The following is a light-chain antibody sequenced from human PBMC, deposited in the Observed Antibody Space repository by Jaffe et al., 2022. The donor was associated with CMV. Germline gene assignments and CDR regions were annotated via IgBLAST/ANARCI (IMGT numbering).Light chain of an antibody. J-gene: IGLJ1*01. CDR2: DVS. CDR3: TSYTSSITYV. CDR1: SSDIGSYSR. Sequence: QSALTQPPSVSGSPGQSVTISCSGISSDIGSYSRVAWYQQSPGTAPKLMIYDVSNRPSGVPDRFSGSQSGNTASLTISGLQPEDEADYYCTSYTSSITYVFGTGTKVTVL. V-gene: IGLV2-18*02.